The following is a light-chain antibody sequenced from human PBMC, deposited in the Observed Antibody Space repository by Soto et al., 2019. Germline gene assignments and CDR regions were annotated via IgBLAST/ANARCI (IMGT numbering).Light chain of an antibody. CDR3: QQYNSYPLT. CDR2: KAS. Sequence: DIQMTQSPSTLSASVGDRVTIPCRASQSISTWLAWYQQKPGKAPKLLIYKASSLESGVPSRFSGSGSGTEFTFTISSLQPDDFASYYCQQYNSYPLTFGGGTKVDIK. CDR1: QSISTW. V-gene: IGKV1-5*03. J-gene: IGKJ4*01.